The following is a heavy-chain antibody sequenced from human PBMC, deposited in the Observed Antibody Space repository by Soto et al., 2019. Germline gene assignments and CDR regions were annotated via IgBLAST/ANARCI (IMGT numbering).Heavy chain of an antibody. V-gene: IGHV3-48*02. D-gene: IGHD3-22*01. CDR3: VRDDRWAFDF. Sequence: ESGGGLVQPGGSRRVSCAASGFSFSNYAMKWVRQAPGKGLEWVSYISIGSGSIFYADSVKGRFIISRDDAKNSLYMQMNTLRDEDTAVYYCVRDDRWAFDFWGQGTMVTVSS. J-gene: IGHJ3*01. CDR1: GFSFSNYA. CDR2: ISIGSGSI.